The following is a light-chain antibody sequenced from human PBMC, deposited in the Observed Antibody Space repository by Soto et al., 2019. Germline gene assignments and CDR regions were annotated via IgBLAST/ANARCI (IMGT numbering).Light chain of an antibody. CDR2: LNSDGTH. Sequence: QSVLTESPSASASLGASVKLTCTLSSGHSNYAIAWHQQQPQKGPRYLMKLNSDGTHNQGDGIPDRFSGSSSGAERYLTISSLQSEDEADYYCQTWGTGIRVFGGGTKLTVL. V-gene: IGLV4-69*01. J-gene: IGLJ3*02. CDR3: QTWGTGIRV. CDR1: SGHSNYA.